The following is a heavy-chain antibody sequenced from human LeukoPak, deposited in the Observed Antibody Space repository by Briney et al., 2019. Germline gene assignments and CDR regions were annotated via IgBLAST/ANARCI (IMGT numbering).Heavy chain of an antibody. D-gene: IGHD2-2*01. J-gene: IGHJ4*02. CDR2: IKQDGSEK. CDR1: GFTVSSYW. Sequence: GGSLRLSWAASGFTVSSYWMSWVREAPRRGREWVANIKQDGSEKYYVDSVKGRFTISRDNAKKSLYLQMNSLRAEDTAVYYCARADCSSTSCFQFDYWGQGTLVTVSS. V-gene: IGHV3-7*03. CDR3: ARADCSSTSCFQFDY.